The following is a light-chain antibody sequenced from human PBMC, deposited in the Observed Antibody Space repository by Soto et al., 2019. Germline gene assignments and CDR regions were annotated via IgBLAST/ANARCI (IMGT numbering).Light chain of an antibody. CDR2: GAS. Sequence: DIVLTQSPGTLSLSPGERATLSCRASQSVSSNYLAWYQQKPGQAPRLLIYGASSRATGIPDRFSGSGSGTDFTLTISRLEPEDFAVYYCQQYGSSPWTFGQGTKAEIK. J-gene: IGKJ1*01. V-gene: IGKV3-20*01. CDR1: QSVSSNY. CDR3: QQYGSSPWT.